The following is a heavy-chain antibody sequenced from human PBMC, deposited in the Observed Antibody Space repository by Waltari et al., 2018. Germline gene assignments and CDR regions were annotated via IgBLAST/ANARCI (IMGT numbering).Heavy chain of an antibody. J-gene: IGHJ5*02. Sequence: QVQLQESGPGLVKPSETLSLTCAVSGYSISSGYYWGWIRQPPGKGLEWIGSIYHSGSPYYNPSLKSRVTISVDTSKNQFSLKLSSVTAADMAVYYCARGDWGWFDPWGQGTLVTVSS. V-gene: IGHV4-38-2*01. CDR3: ARGDWGWFDP. CDR2: IYHSGSP. D-gene: IGHD3-16*01. CDR1: GYSISSGYY.